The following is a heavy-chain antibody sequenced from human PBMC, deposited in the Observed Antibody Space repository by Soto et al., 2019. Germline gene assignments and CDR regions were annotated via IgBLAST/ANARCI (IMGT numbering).Heavy chain of an antibody. Sequence: TLSLTCTVSGGAVNSGGYYWSWIRQPPGKGLEWIGYIYYSENINYNPSLKSRVTISLDTSQNQFSLNLTSGTAADTAVYYCASFVLGTTTWFGPWGQATLGTGSS. V-gene: IGHV4-61*08. J-gene: IGHJ5*02. CDR3: ASFVLGTTTWFGP. D-gene: IGHD1-26*01. CDR2: IYYSENI. CDR1: GGAVNSGGYY.